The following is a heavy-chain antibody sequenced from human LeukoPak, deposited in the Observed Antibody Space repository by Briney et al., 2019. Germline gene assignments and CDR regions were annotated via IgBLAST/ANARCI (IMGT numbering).Heavy chain of an antibody. V-gene: IGHV1-18*04. CDR1: GYTFTSYG. CDR2: ISAYNGNT. D-gene: IGHD3-16*02. J-gene: IGHJ6*04. Sequence: ASVKGSCKASGYTFTSYGISWVRQAPGQGLEWMGWISAYNGNTNYAQKLQGRVTMTTDTSTSTAYMELRSLRSDDTAVYYCARRAGSYLYYYYGMDVWGKGTTGTVSS. CDR3: ARRAGSYLYYYYGMDV.